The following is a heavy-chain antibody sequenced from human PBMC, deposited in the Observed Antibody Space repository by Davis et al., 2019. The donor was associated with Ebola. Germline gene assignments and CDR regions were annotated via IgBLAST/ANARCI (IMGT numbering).Heavy chain of an antibody. Sequence: PGGSLRLSCAASGFTFSNAWMSWVRQAPGKGLEWIGRIKSKSAGGTADLAPLVRDRFTMSRDDSQNTLYLHMNSLRTEDTAVYSCTTALTMLQNHDLDVWGQGTTVTVSS. J-gene: IGHJ6*02. CDR3: TTALTMLQNHDLDV. D-gene: IGHD3-10*01. CDR1: GFTFSNAW. V-gene: IGHV3-15*05. CDR2: IKSKSAGGTA.